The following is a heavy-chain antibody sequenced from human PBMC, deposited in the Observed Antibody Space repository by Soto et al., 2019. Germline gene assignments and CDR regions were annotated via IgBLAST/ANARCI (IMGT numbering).Heavy chain of an antibody. J-gene: IGHJ4*01. CDR1: GFTFDDYT. CDR2: ISWNSGSI. V-gene: IGHV3-9*01. CDR3: AKDIEGDLSGVSYFDY. Sequence: PGGSLRLSCAASGFTFDDYTMHWVRQAPGKGLEWVSAISWNSGSIGYADSVKGRFTISRDNAKNSLYLQMNSLRAEDTALYYCAKDIEGDLSGVSYFDYWGQGTLVTVSS. D-gene: IGHD3-16*02.